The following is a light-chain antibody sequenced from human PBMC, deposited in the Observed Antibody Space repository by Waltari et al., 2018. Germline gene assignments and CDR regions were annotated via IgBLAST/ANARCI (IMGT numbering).Light chain of an antibody. CDR2: DVS. V-gene: IGLV2-14*03. CDR3: SSQSSNNIVL. Sequence: QSALTQPASVSGSPGQSVTISCTGTSRDVGSYNSVSWYQDHPGQGPKVIIYDVSDRPSGVSARFSGSKSGKTASLTISGLQAEDEADYYCSSQSSNNIVLFGGGTKVTVL. CDR1: SRDVGSYNS. J-gene: IGLJ3*02.